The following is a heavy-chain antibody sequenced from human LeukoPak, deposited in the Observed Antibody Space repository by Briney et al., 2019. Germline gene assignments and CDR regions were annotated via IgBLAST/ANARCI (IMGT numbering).Heavy chain of an antibody. D-gene: IGHD2-2*02. J-gene: IGHJ4*02. CDR1: GFIVSSNY. Sequence: GGSLRLSCTASGFIVSSNYMSWVRQAPGKGLEWVSLIYRGGSTYYADSVKGRFTISRDNSKNTLYLQMNSLRAEDTAVYYCAKASLIVVVPAAIKVWGQGTLVTVSS. CDR2: IYRGGST. CDR3: AKASLIVVVPAAIKV. V-gene: IGHV3-53*01.